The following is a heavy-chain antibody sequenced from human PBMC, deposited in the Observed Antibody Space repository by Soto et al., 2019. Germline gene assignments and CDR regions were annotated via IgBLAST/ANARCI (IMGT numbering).Heavy chain of an antibody. J-gene: IGHJ6*02. CDR1: GYTFTTYG. Sequence: ASVKVSCKASGYTFTTYGISWVRQAPGQGLEWMGWISPYNGTTKYAEKFQGEMTMTTDTATSTAYMDLRSLRSDDTAVYYCARDGERDTGLNFYYYLHGMDAVGQGTRVTVSS. CDR2: ISPYNGTT. V-gene: IGHV1-18*04. CDR3: ARDGERDTGLNFYYYLHGMDA. D-gene: IGHD1-1*01.